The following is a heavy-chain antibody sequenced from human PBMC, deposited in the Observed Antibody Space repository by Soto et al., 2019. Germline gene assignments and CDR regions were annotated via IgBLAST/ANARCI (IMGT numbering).Heavy chain of an antibody. CDR1: GDSIISSDFY. J-gene: IGHJ5*02. Sequence: SETLSLTCSVSGDSIISSDFYWGWVRQPPGKGLEWIGSIFYLGSSYYNPPLKSRVTMSVDTSKNQFSLRLRSVTAADTALYFCARHSLALRKNNWFDPWGQGIMVTVSS. D-gene: IGHD3-3*02. V-gene: IGHV4-39*01. CDR3: ARHSLALRKNNWFDP. CDR2: IFYLGSS.